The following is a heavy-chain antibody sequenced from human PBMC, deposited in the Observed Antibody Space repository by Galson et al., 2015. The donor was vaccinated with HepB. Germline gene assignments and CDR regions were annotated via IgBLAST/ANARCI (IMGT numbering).Heavy chain of an antibody. Sequence: ETLSLTCTVSGSAISNSYWAWIRQPPGKGQQWIWHVSFRGSTTYNPSLKSRVTISLDTSKSRVSLKVTSVTAADTAVYFCARSRIGYGGNMGLFDFWGQGALVTVSS. CDR2: VSFRGST. J-gene: IGHJ4*02. CDR3: ARSRIGYGGNMGLFDF. V-gene: IGHV4-59*01. CDR1: GSAISNSY. D-gene: IGHD4-23*01.